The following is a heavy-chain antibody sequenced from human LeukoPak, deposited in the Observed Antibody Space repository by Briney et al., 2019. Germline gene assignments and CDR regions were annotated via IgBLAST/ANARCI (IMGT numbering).Heavy chain of an antibody. CDR2: IKEDGIEK. CDR1: GYSFTNYW. CDR3: ARDRGANYYGSLNLFDH. V-gene: IGHV3-7*01. Sequence: GESLKISCKGSGYSFTNYWIGWVRQMPGKGLEWVANIKEDGIEKHYVDSVRGRFTISRDNAKNSLNLQMNSLRAEDTAVYYCARDRGANYYGSLNLFDHWGQGTLVTVSS. J-gene: IGHJ4*02. D-gene: IGHD3-10*01.